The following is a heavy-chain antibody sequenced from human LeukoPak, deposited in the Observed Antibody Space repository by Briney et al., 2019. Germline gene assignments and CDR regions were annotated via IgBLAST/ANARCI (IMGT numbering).Heavy chain of an antibody. V-gene: IGHV5-51*01. CDR1: GYTFPMYW. J-gene: IGHJ4*02. CDR3: ARADNYYDFDY. Sequence: GESLKISCQGSGYTFPMYWIGWVRRMPGKGLEWMGIIYPGDSHTRYSPSFQGQVTMSADKSINTAYLQWSSLKAADTAMYFCARADNYYDFDYWGQGTLVTVSS. D-gene: IGHD3-10*01. CDR2: IYPGDSHT.